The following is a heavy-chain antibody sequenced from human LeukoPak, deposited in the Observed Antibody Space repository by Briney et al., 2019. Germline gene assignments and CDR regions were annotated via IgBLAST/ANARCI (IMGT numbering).Heavy chain of an antibody. CDR3: GIGRDGYKDPFY. V-gene: IGHV3-21*01. CDR1: GFTFSSYC. Sequence: KAGGSLRLSCAASGFTFSSYCMNWVRQAPAQGLAWVSSISSSSSYIYYADSVKGRLTISRDNAKNSLYMQMNSLRAEDTAVYYCGIGRDGYKDPFYCGQGTLVTVSS. CDR2: ISSSSSYI. J-gene: IGHJ4*02. D-gene: IGHD5-24*01.